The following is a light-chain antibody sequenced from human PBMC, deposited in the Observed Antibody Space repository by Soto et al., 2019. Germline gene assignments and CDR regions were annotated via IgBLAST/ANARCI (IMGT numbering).Light chain of an antibody. CDR3: ATWGDSLNGPV. CDR1: SSNIGSNT. J-gene: IGLJ2*01. V-gene: IGLV1-44*01. CDR2: TNN. Sequence: QAVVTQPPSASGTPGQSVTLSCSGSSSNIGSNTVKWYQQLPGTAPKLLIYTNNQRHSGVPERFSGSESGTSASLAISGLRSEDEADYYCATWGDSLNGPVFGGRTKVTVL.